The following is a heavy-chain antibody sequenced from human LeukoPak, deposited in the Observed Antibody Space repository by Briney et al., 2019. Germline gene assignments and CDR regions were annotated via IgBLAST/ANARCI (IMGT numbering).Heavy chain of an antibody. J-gene: IGHJ3*02. V-gene: IGHV1-18*01. CDR1: GYTLTELS. Sequence: ASVKVSCKVSGYTLTELSMHWVRQAPGQGLEWMGWISSYNGNTNYAQKLQGRVTMTTDTSTSTAYMELRSLRSDDTAVYYCARDHYDSSGYYGYAFNIWGQGTMVTVSS. D-gene: IGHD3-22*01. CDR3: ARDHYDSSGYYGYAFNI. CDR2: ISSYNGNT.